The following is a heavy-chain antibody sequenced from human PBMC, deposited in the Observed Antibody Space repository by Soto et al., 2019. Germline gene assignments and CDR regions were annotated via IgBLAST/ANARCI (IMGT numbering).Heavy chain of an antibody. CDR1: GGSISSYY. V-gene: IGHV4-59*01. J-gene: IGHJ4*02. D-gene: IGHD4-4*01. CDR2: IYYSGST. Sequence: PSETLSLTCTVSGGSISSYYWSWIRQPPGKGLEWIGYIYYSGSTNYNPSLKSRVTISVDTSKNQFPLKLSSVTAADTAVYYCARDRVRDGYSTFDYWGQGTLVTVSS. CDR3: ARDRVRDGYSTFDY.